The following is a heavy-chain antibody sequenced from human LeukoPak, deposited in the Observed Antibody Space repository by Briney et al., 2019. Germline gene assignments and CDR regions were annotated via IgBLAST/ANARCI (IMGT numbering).Heavy chain of an antibody. Sequence: GGSLRLSCATSGFTFSSYAMSWVRQAPGKGLEWVSAISGSGGSTYYADSVKGRFTISRDNSKNTLYLQMNSLRAEDTAVYYCAKDYCGGDCYSDWGQGTLVTVSS. CDR3: AKDYCGGDCYSD. V-gene: IGHV3-23*01. D-gene: IGHD2-21*02. J-gene: IGHJ4*02. CDR1: GFTFSSYA. CDR2: ISGSGGST.